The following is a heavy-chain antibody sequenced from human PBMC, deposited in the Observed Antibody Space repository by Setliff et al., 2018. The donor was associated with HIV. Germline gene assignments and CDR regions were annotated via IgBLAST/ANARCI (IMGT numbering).Heavy chain of an antibody. J-gene: IGHJ4*02. CDR2: IIPIVGTP. D-gene: IGHD3-22*01. CDR3: ARARGIITTFDY. V-gene: IGHV1-69*13. CDR1: GYTFTNYA. Sequence: SVKVSCKASGYTFTNYAFSWVRQAPGQGLQWMGGIIPIVGTPNYAQKFQGRLTITADESTSTAYMELSSLKSEDTAVYYCARARGIITTFDYWGQGTLVTVSS.